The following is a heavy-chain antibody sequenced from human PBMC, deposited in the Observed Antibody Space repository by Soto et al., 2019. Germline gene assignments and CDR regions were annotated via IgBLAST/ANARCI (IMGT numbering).Heavy chain of an antibody. CDR2: SRNKANNYTT. CDR1: GFSFSDHY. Sequence: EVQLVESGGGLVQPGGSLRLSCAASGFSFSDHYMDWVRQAPGKGLEWVGRSRNKANNYTTEYAASVKGRFTISRDDSKKSLYLEMNSLKTEDTAVYYCARGSRGDGADSGWGRGTLVTVSS. J-gene: IGHJ4*02. D-gene: IGHD4-17*01. CDR3: ARGSRGDGADSG. V-gene: IGHV3-72*01.